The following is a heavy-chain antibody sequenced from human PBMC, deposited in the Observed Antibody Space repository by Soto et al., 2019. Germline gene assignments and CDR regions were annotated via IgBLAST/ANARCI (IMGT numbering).Heavy chain of an antibody. V-gene: IGHV3-23*01. CDR1: GFTFSNYD. CDR2: ISGSGAST. J-gene: IGHJ4*02. Sequence: EVQLLESGGGLVQPGGPLRLSCAASGFTFSNYDMSWVRQAPGKGLDWVSTISGSGASTHYADSVKGRFTISRDNSKNTVYLQMNSLRVEDTAVYYCANRNYYDNSCYTYPYFDFWGQGSLVTVSS. D-gene: IGHD3-22*01. CDR3: ANRNYYDNSCYTYPYFDF.